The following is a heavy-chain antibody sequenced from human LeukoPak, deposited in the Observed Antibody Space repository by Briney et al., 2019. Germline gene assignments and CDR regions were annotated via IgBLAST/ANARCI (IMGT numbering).Heavy chain of an antibody. Sequence: GGSLRLSCAASGFTFSSYAMHWVRQAPGKGLEWVAVISYDGSNKYYADSVKGRFTISRDNSKNSLYLQMNSLRAEDTAVYYCARYGSGSYYSGDYYYYYMDVWGKGTTVTVSS. J-gene: IGHJ6*03. V-gene: IGHV3-30*04. D-gene: IGHD3-10*01. CDR1: GFTFSSYA. CDR2: ISYDGSNK. CDR3: ARYGSGSYYSGDYYYYYMDV.